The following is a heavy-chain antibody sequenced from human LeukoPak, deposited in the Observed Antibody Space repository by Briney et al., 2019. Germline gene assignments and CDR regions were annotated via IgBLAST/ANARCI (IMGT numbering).Heavy chain of an antibody. D-gene: IGHD1-26*01. CDR1: GFTFSSYG. CDR3: ARDWYSGSYKLDY. Sequence: PGRSLRLSCAASGFTFSSYGMHWVRQAQGKGLEWVAVIWYDGSNKYYADSVKGRFTISRDNSKNTLYLQMNSLRAEDTAVYYCARDWYSGSYKLDYWGQGTLVTVSS. CDR2: IWYDGSNK. V-gene: IGHV3-33*01. J-gene: IGHJ4*02.